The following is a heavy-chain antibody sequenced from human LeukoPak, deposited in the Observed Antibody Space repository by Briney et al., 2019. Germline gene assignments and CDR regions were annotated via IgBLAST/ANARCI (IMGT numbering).Heavy chain of an antibody. CDR1: SGSISSSSYY. D-gene: IGHD4-17*01. J-gene: IGHJ4*02. Sequence: SETLSLTCTVSSGSISSSSYYWGWIRHPPGKGLQWIGNIYYSGSTYYNPSLKSQVTISVGTSKKQFSLKLSSVTAADTAVYYCARQQSLYGVKDYWGQGTLVTVSS. CDR3: ARQQSLYGVKDY. CDR2: IYYSGST. V-gene: IGHV4-39*01.